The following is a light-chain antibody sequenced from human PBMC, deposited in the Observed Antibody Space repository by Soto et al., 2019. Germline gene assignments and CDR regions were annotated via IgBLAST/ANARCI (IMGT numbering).Light chain of an antibody. CDR3: QQYGSSPPYT. Sequence: EIVMTQSPATLSVSPGERATLSCRASQSVNSNLAWYQQKPGQAPRLLIFGSSDRATGIPDRFSGSGSGTDFTLTISRLEPEDFAVYYCQQYGSSPPYTFGQGTKLEIK. V-gene: IGKV3-20*01. CDR2: GSS. J-gene: IGKJ2*01. CDR1: QSVNSN.